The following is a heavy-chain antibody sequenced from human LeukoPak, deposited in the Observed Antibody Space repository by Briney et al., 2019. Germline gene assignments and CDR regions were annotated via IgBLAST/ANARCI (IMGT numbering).Heavy chain of an antibody. Sequence: SHTLSLTCAISGDRVSSNSAAWHSIRQSPSRGLEWQGRTYYRSKWYNNYAVSVKSRITIIPDTSKNQFSLQLNSVTPEDTAVYYCARQSSSPGYYYRDVWGKGTTVTVSS. CDR2: TYYRSKWYN. J-gene: IGHJ6*03. CDR1: GDRVSSNSAA. V-gene: IGHV6-1*01. D-gene: IGHD6-6*01. CDR3: ARQSSSPGYYYRDV.